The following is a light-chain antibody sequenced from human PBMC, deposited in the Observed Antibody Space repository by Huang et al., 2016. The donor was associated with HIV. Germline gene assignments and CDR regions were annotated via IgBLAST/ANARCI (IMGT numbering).Light chain of an antibody. CDR2: GAS. CDR3: QQYGSSPPT. Sequence: EIVLTQSPGTLSLSPGERATLSCRASQSISSSYLAWYQQKPGQAPRLLIFGASSRATGIPDRLSGSGSGTDFTLIISRLEPEDFAVFYCQQYGSSPPTFGQGTKVEIK. CDR1: QSISSSY. J-gene: IGKJ1*01. V-gene: IGKV3-20*01.